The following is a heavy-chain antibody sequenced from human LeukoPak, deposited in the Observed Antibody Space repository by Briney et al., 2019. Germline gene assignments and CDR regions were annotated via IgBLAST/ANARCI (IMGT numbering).Heavy chain of an antibody. Sequence: GGSLRLSCAASGFIFSTYWMSWVRQAPGKGLEWVANIKQDGSEKYYVDSVKGRFTISRDAAKNSLYLQMSSLRAEDTAVYYCAREFFYYDSSGYYLWWFDPWGQGTLVTVSS. CDR3: AREFFYYDSSGYYLWWFDP. CDR1: GFIFSTYW. D-gene: IGHD3-22*01. CDR2: IKQDGSEK. J-gene: IGHJ5*02. V-gene: IGHV3-7*01.